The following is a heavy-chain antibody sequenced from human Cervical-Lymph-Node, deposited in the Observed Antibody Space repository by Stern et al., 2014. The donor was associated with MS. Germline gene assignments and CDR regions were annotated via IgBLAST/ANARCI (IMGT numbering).Heavy chain of an antibody. V-gene: IGHV3-73*01. CDR1: GFTFSGSA. CDR3: CTSTTVTTNY. CDR2: IRSKANSYAT. Sequence: EVHLVESGGGLVQPGGSLKLSCAASGFTFSGSAMHWVRQASGKGLEWVGRIRSKANSYATAYTASVKGRFTISRDDSKNTAYLQMNSLKTEDTAVYYCCTSTTVTTNYWGQGTLVTVSS. J-gene: IGHJ4*02. D-gene: IGHD4-17*01.